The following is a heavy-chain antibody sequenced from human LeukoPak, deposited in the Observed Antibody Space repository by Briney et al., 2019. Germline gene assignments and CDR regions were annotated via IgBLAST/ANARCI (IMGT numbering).Heavy chain of an antibody. CDR2: IGGSGSTI. D-gene: IGHD2-8*01. Sequence: GGSLRLSCAASGFTFSNYEMNWVRQAPGKGLEWVSYIGGSGSTIYYADSVRGRFTISRDNAKNSLFLQMNSLRAEDTAVYYCARDRYAMTHWGQGTLVTVSS. V-gene: IGHV3-48*03. CDR1: GFTFSNYE. J-gene: IGHJ4*02. CDR3: ARDRYAMTH.